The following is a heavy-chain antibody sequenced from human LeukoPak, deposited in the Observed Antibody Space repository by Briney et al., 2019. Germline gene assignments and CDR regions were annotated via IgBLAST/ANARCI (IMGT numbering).Heavy chain of an antibody. CDR3: AKGSYYDSSGSFYFDY. CDR2: ISGSGGST. D-gene: IGHD3-22*01. CDR1: GFTFSSYA. J-gene: IGHJ4*02. Sequence: GGSLRLSCAASGFTFSSYAMSWVRQAPGKGVEWVSAISGSGGSTYYADSVKGRFTISRDNSKNTLYLQMNSLRAEDTAVYYCAKGSYYDSSGSFYFDYWGQGTLVTVSS. V-gene: IGHV3-23*01.